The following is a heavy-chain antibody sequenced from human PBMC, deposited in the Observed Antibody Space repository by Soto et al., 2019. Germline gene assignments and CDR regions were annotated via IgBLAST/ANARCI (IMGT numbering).Heavy chain of an antibody. CDR2: INHSGST. CDR3: ARGGRAPHAPASFDY. J-gene: IGHJ4*02. V-gene: IGHV4-34*01. CDR1: GGSFSGYY. Sequence: QVQLQQWGAGLLKPSETLSLTCAVYGGSFSGYYWSWIRQPPGKGLEWIGEINHSGSTNYNPSLKRRVTISVDTSKNQFSLKLSSVTAADTAVYYCARGGRAPHAPASFDYWGQGTLVTVSS.